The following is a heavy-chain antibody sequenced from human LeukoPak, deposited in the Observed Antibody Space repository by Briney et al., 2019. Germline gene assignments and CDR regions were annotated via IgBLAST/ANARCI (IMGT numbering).Heavy chain of an antibody. D-gene: IGHD4-17*01. CDR3: ARVFTVTTGED. CDR2: IYSGGST. J-gene: IGHJ4*02. V-gene: IGHV3-53*01. Sequence: GGSLRLSCAASGFTFSSYAMSWVRQAPGKGLEWVSVIYSGGSTYYADSVKGRFTISRDNSKNTLYLQMNSLRAEDTAVYYCARVFTVTTGEDWGQGTLVTVSS. CDR1: GFTFSSYA.